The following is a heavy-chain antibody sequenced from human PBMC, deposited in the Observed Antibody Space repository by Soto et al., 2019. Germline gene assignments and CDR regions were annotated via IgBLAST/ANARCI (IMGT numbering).Heavy chain of an antibody. CDR3: ARGPTDYYDNSANYFLDY. CDR1: GYRFITYG. CDR2: ISTYNGNT. J-gene: IGHJ4*02. Sequence: QVQLVQSGAEVKKPGASVKVSCRASGYRFITYGVVWGRQAPGQGLDWLGGISTYNGNTRYAERLQGRVTMTTDTTTNTAYMELRNLRSDDTAVYYCARGPTDYYDNSANYFLDYWGQGTLVTVSS. D-gene: IGHD3-22*01. V-gene: IGHV1-18*01.